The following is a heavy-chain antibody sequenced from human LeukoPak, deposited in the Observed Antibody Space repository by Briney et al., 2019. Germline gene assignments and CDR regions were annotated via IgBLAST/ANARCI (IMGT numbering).Heavy chain of an antibody. CDR2: IDPSDSYT. J-gene: IGHJ4*02. CDR1: GYSFTSYW. D-gene: IGHD2-2*01. V-gene: IGHV5-10-1*01. Sequence: GESLKISCKGSGYSFTSYWISWVRQMPGKGLEWMGRIDPSDSYTNYSPSFQGHVTISADKSISTAYLQWSSLKASDTAMYYCARLGSQTYQVLFRRVEYYFDYWGQGTLVTVSS. CDR3: ARLGSQTYQVLFRRVEYYFDY.